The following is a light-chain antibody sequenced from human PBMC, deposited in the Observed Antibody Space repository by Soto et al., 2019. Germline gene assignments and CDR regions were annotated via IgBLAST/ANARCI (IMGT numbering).Light chain of an antibody. J-gene: IGLJ3*02. CDR3: SSYTRSSTVV. CDR2: DVN. V-gene: IGLV2-14*03. Sequence: QSALTQPASVSGSAGQSITISCTGSNNDVGAYNYVSWYQQHPGKAPKTMIYDVNNRPSGVSNRFSGSKSGNTASLTISGLQAEDEADYYCSSYTRSSTVVFGGGTKLTVL. CDR1: NNDVGAYNY.